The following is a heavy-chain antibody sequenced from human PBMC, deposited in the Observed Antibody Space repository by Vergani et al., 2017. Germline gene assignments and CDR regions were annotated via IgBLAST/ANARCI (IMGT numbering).Heavy chain of an antibody. J-gene: IGHJ6*03. D-gene: IGHD3-22*01. CDR1: GASVNSYY. CDR3: ARAVVLVVPEGYHYYYYMDV. CDR2: IYYSGST. Sequence: QVQLQESGPGLVKPSETLSLTCTVSGASVNSYYWSWIRQPPGKGLEWIGYIYYSGSTNYNPSLKSRVTISVDTSKNQFSLKLSSVTAADTAVYYCARAVVLVVPEGYHYYYYMDVWGKGTTVTVSS. V-gene: IGHV4-59*02.